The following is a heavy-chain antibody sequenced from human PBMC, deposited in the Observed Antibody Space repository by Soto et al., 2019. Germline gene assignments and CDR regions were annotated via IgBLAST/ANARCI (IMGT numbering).Heavy chain of an antibody. D-gene: IGHD6-13*01. Sequence: EVQLVESGGGLVQPGGSLRLSCVDSGFTFSSYWMSWVRQAPVKGLEWVGNIKQDGSEENYADSVKGRFTISRDNAKNSMYLQMNGLRVEDTAVYYWARIAASGRGWDVWGQGTTVVVSS. CDR2: IKQDGSEE. V-gene: IGHV3-7*01. CDR3: ARIAASGRGWDV. J-gene: IGHJ6*02. CDR1: GFTFSSYW.